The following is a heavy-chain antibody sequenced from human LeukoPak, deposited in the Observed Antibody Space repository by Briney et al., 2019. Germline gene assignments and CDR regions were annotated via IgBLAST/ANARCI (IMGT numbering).Heavy chain of an antibody. CDR3: ARASIDYYYDSSGYHPNIGNFDY. D-gene: IGHD3-22*01. CDR2: IYPGDSET. J-gene: IGHJ4*02. Sequence: GESLKISCKGSGYSFTSYWIGWVRQMPGKGLEWMGIIYPGDSETRYSPSFQGQVTISADKSTSTAYLQWSSLKASDTAMYYCARASIDYYYDSSGYHPNIGNFDYWGQGTLVTVSS. CDR1: GYSFTSYW. V-gene: IGHV5-51*01.